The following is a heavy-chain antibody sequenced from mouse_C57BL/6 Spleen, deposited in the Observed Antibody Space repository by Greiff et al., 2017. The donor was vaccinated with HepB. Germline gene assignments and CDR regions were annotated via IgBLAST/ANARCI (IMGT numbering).Heavy chain of an antibody. V-gene: IGHV3-1*01. CDR2: ISYSGST. CDR1: GYSITSGYD. Sequence: EVKVEESGPGMVKPSQSLSLTCTVTGYSITSGYDWHWIRHFPGNKLEWMGYISYSGSTNYNPSLKSRISITHDTSKNHFFLKLNSVTTEDTATYYCARRIYDGYFAYWGQGTLVTVSA. D-gene: IGHD2-3*01. J-gene: IGHJ3*01. CDR3: ARRIYDGYFAY.